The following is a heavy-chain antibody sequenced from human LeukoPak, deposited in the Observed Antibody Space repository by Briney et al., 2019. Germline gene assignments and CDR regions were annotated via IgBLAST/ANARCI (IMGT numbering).Heavy chain of an antibody. V-gene: IGHV3-33*01. J-gene: IGHJ4*02. CDR3: ARAQGMLPCHCGITMVRGGDYFDY. CDR2: IWYDGSNK. Sequence: GGSLRLSCAASGFTFSSYGMHWVRQAPGKGLEWVAVIWYDGSNKYYADSVKGRFTISRDNSKNTLYLQMNSLRAEDTAVYYCARAQGMLPCHCGITMVRGGDYFDYWGQGTLVTVSS. CDR1: GFTFSSYG. D-gene: IGHD3-10*01.